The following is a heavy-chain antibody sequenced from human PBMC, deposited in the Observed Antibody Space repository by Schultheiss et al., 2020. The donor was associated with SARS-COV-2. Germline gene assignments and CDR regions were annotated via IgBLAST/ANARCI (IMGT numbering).Heavy chain of an antibody. CDR1: GFTFSSYA. V-gene: IGHV3-7*03. J-gene: IGHJ6*02. CDR3: ARDGDGMDV. CDR2: IKQDGSEK. D-gene: IGHD3-16*01. Sequence: GESLKISCAASGFTFSSYAMSWVRQAPGKGLEWVANIKQDGSEKYYVDSVKGRFTISRDNAKNSLYLQMNSLRAEDTAVYYCARDGDGMDVWGQGTTVTVSS.